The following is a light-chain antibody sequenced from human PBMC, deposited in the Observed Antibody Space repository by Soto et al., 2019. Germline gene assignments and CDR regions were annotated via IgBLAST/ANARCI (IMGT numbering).Light chain of an antibody. Sequence: EIVLTQSPATLSLSPGERATLSCRASQSVRSYLAWYQHKAGQAPSLLIYDASNRATGIPARFSGSGSGTDFTLTISSLEPEDFAVYYCQQRSYWPLTFGGGTEVEIK. J-gene: IGKJ4*01. CDR1: QSVRSY. CDR3: QQRSYWPLT. V-gene: IGKV3-11*01. CDR2: DAS.